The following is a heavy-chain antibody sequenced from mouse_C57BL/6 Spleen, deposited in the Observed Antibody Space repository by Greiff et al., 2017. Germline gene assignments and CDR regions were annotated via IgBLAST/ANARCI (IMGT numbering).Heavy chain of an antibody. Sequence: EVQLQQSGPELVKPGASVKISCKASGYTFTDYYMNWVKQSHGKSLEWIGDINPNNGGTSYNQKFKGKATLTVDTSSSTAYMELRSLTSEDSAVYYCAREGDYYGSSLFAYWGQGTLGTVSA. V-gene: IGHV1-26*01. CDR2: INPNNGGT. J-gene: IGHJ3*01. CDR3: AREGDYYGSSLFAY. CDR1: GYTFTDYY. D-gene: IGHD1-1*01.